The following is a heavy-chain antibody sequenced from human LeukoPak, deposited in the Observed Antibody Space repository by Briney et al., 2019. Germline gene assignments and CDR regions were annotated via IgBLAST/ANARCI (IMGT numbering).Heavy chain of an antibody. D-gene: IGHD6-19*01. Sequence: GGTLRLSCAASGFTFSSYGMSWVRQAPGKGLEGVAVISYDGSNKYYADSVKGRFTISRDNSKNTLYLQMNSLRAEDTAVYYCARVEIAVAGPNYYYYMDVWGKGTTVTISS. J-gene: IGHJ6*03. CDR3: ARVEIAVAGPNYYYYMDV. CDR1: GFTFSSYG. CDR2: ISYDGSNK. V-gene: IGHV3-30*03.